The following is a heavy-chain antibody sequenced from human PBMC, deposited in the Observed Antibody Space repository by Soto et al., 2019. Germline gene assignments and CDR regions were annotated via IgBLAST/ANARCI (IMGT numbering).Heavy chain of an antibody. Sequence: QLQLQESGPGLVKPSETLSLTCTVSGGSISSSSYYWGWIRQPPGKGLEWIGSIYYSGSTYYNPSLKSRITISVDTSKSQFSLKLSSVTAADTAVYYCARHGSKANNNWFDPWGQGTLVTVSS. V-gene: IGHV4-39*01. CDR2: IYYSGST. CDR1: GGSISSSSYY. J-gene: IGHJ5*02. CDR3: ARHGSKANNNWFDP.